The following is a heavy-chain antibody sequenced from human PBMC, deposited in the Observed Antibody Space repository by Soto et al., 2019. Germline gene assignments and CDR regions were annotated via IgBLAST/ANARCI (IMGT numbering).Heavy chain of an antibody. J-gene: IGHJ6*03. V-gene: IGHV1-18*01. Sequence: QVQLVQSGDEMRKPGASVKVSCQASGYTFSNYGITWVRQAPGQGLEWMGWISAHNGNSKYAQSFQGRLTLTTDTSTSTAYMELRSLRSDDTAVYYCARDWYFYGSGSPNHMDVWGKGTTVSVSS. CDR1: GYTFSNYG. CDR2: ISAHNGNS. CDR3: ARDWYFYGSGSPNHMDV. D-gene: IGHD3-10*01.